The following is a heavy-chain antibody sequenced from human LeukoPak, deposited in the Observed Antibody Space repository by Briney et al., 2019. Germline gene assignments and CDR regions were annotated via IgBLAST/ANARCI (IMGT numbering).Heavy chain of an antibody. Sequence: SQTLSLTCTVSGGSISSGDYYWSWIRQPPGKGLEWIGYIYYSGSTYYNPSLKSRVTISVDTSKNQVSLKLSSVTAADTAVYYCARGPSEFCSGSYFDHWGQGTLVTVSS. J-gene: IGHJ4*02. CDR1: GGSISSGDYY. CDR3: ARGPSEFCSGSYFDH. CDR2: IYYSGST. V-gene: IGHV4-30-4*01. D-gene: IGHD3-3*01.